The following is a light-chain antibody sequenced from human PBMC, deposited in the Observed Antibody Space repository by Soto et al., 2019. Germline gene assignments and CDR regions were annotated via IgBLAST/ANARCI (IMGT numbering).Light chain of an antibody. V-gene: IGLV2-14*01. CDR2: EVT. CDR3: SSYTNINTRACV. CDR1: SGDIGSYNR. Sequence: QSALTQPASVSGSPGQSITISFTGTSGDIGSYNRVSWYQQHPGQDPKLIIYEVTDRPSGVSNRFSGSKSGNTASLTISGLQAEDEAEYYCSSYTNINTRACVFGTGTKVTVL. J-gene: IGLJ1*01.